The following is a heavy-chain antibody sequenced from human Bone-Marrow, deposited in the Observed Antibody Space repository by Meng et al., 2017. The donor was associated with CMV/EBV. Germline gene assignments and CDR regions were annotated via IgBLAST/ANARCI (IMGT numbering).Heavy chain of an antibody. CDR1: AFIVSCNY. CDR2: IRYDGSNK. V-gene: IGHV3-30*02. Sequence: GESLKISCAVSAFIVSCNYMTWVRQAPGKGLEWVAFIRYDGSNKYYADSVKGRFTISRDNSKNTLYLQMNSLRAEDTAVYYCAKDLRGWNYAILGAFDIWGQGTMVTVSS. CDR3: AKDLRGWNYAILGAFDI. J-gene: IGHJ3*02. D-gene: IGHD1-7*01.